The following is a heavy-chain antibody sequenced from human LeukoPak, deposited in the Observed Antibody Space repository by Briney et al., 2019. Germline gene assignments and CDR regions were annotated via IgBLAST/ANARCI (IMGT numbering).Heavy chain of an antibody. CDR1: GYTFTNYG. V-gene: IGHV1-18*01. J-gene: IGHJ6*02. CDR2: ITTYNGNT. Sequence: ASVKVSCKASGYTFTNYGISWVRQAPGQGLEWMGWITTYNGNTNYAQKLQGRVTMTTDTSTSTAYMELRSLRSDDTAVYYCAREYYDILTGYHGYYYYGMDVWGQGATVNVSS. CDR3: AREYYDILTGYHGYYYYGMDV. D-gene: IGHD3-9*01.